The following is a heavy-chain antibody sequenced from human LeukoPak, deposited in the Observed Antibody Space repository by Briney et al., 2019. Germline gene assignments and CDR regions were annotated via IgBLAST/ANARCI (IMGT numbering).Heavy chain of an antibody. J-gene: IGHJ6*02. D-gene: IGHD1-26*01. Sequence: SETLSLTCAVYGGSFSGYYWSWIRQPPGKRLEWIGEINHSGSTNYNPSLKSRVTISVDTSKNQFSLKLSSVTAADTAVYYCARGQLATGYYYYYYGMDVWGQGTTVTVSS. CDR1: GGSFSGYY. CDR2: INHSGST. CDR3: ARGQLATGYYYYYYGMDV. V-gene: IGHV4-34*01.